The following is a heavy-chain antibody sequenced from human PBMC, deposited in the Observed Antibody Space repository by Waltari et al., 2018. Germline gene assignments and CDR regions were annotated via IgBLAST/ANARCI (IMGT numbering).Heavy chain of an antibody. CDR1: GFTFSNFW. CDR2: IRGDGSGT. D-gene: IGHD2-15*01. V-gene: IGHV3-74*01. CDR3: ANHRPGGLGMGV. Sequence: EVQLVESGGGLIQPGGSLRLSCVASGFTFSNFWMHWVRQAPGKGLVWVSRIRGDGSGTTSVDSVGGRFTTSRDNTRNTLYLDMNDLRADDTAVYYCANHRPGGLGMGVWGQGTTVTVSS. J-gene: IGHJ6*02.